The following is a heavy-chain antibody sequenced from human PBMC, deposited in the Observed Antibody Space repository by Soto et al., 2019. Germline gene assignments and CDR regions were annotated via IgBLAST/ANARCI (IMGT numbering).Heavy chain of an antibody. Sequence: ASVKVSCKASGYTFTGYYMHWVRQAPGQGLEWMGWINPNSGGTNYAQKFQGRVTITADESTSTVYMELSSLRSEDTAVYYCARDKDRQQLGGNYYYILDVWGQGTTVTVSS. CDR3: ARDKDRQQLGGNYYYILDV. D-gene: IGHD3-3*02. CDR2: INPNSGGT. CDR1: GYTFTGYY. J-gene: IGHJ6*02. V-gene: IGHV1-2*02.